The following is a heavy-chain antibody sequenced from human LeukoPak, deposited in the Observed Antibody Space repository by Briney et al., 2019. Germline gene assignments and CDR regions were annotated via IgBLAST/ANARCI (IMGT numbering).Heavy chain of an antibody. V-gene: IGHV3-74*01. J-gene: IGHJ4*02. D-gene: IGHD3-3*01. CDR3: ARDLRVLGHVEWLFS. CDR2: INTDGSST. Sequence: GGSLRLSCAASGFTFSSYWMHWVRQAPGKGLVWVSRINTDGSSTSYADSVKGRFTISRDNAKNTLYLQMNSLRAEDTAVYYCARDLRVLGHVEWLFSWGQGTLVTVSS. CDR1: GFTFSSYW.